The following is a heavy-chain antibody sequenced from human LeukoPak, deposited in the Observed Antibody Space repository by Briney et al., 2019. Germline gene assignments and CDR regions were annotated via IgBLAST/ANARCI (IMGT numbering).Heavy chain of an antibody. CDR3: AKVLVMATHYYYHGLDV. D-gene: IGHD5-12*01. CDR1: GFTFSGYA. J-gene: IGHJ6*02. V-gene: IGHV3-23*01. Sequence: GGSLILSCAASGFTFSGYAMTWVRQAPGKGLEWVSAISGNGFSTYYADSVKGRFTISRDNSKNILYLQMNSLRAEDTAVYYCAKVLVMATHYYYHGLDVWGPGTTVAVSS. CDR2: ISGNGFST.